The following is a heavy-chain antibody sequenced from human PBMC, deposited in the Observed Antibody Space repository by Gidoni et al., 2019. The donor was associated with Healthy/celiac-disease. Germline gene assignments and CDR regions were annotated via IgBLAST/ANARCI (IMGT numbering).Heavy chain of an antibody. Sequence: EVQLVASGGGLVQPGGSLRLSCAASGFTVSSNYMSWVRQAPGKGLEWVSVIYSGGSTYYADSVKGRFTISRDNSKNTLYLQMNSLRAEDTAVYYCAREAVGATQYYYGMDVWGQGTTVTVSS. V-gene: IGHV3-66*01. J-gene: IGHJ6*02. CDR2: IYSGGST. D-gene: IGHD1-26*01. CDR3: AREAVGATQYYYGMDV. CDR1: GFTVSSNY.